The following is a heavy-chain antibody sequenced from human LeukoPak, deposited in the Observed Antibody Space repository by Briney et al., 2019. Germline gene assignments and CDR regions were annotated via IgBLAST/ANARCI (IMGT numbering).Heavy chain of an antibody. CDR2: IKQDGSEE. Sequence: PGGSLRLSCAASGFTFSSYGMHWVRQAPGKGLEWVANIKQDGSEEYYVDSVKGRFTISRDNAKNSLYLQMNSLRAEDTAVYYCAREGRLWSKLTFDYWGQGTLVTVSS. CDR3: AREGRLWSKLTFDY. CDR1: GFTFSSYG. D-gene: IGHD4/OR15-4a*01. V-gene: IGHV3-7*01. J-gene: IGHJ4*02.